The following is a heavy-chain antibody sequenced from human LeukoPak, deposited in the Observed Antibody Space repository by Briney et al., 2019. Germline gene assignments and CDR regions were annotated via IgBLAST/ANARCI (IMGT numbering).Heavy chain of an antibody. Sequence: SETLSLTCTVSGGSISSGSYYWSWIRQPAGKGLEWIGRIYTSGSTNYNPSLKSRVTISVDTSKNQFSLKLSSVTAADTAVYYCARSPSPAMVWGAKYSWPLDYWGQGTLVTVSS. CDR3: ARSPSPAMVWGAKYSWPLDY. CDR2: IYTSGST. CDR1: GGSISSGSYY. J-gene: IGHJ4*02. V-gene: IGHV4-61*02. D-gene: IGHD3-10*01.